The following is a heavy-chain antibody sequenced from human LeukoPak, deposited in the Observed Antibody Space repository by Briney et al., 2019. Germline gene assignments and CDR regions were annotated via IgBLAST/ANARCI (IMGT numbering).Heavy chain of an antibody. CDR3: TTGRFCSGGSCSSSFDF. Sequence: GESLKISCKGSGYSFTSYWIGWVRQMPGKGLEWMGIIYPGDSDTRYSPSFQGQVTISADKSISTAYLQWSSLKASDTAMYYCTTGRFCSGGSCSSSFDFWGQGTLLTVPS. CDR1: GYSFTSYW. J-gene: IGHJ4*02. D-gene: IGHD2-15*01. CDR2: IYPGDSDT. V-gene: IGHV5-51*01.